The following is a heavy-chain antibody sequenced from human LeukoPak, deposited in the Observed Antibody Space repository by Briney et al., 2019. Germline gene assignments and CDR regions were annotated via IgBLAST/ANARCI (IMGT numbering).Heavy chain of an antibody. CDR3: AYRPPGDESFDI. V-gene: IGHV1-24*01. CDR2: SDPEDGET. J-gene: IGHJ3*02. CDR1: GHTLSGLA. Sequence: ASVKVSCKVSGHTLSGLAMRWVRQATGKGLEWMGGSDPEDGETIYAQKFKGRVTMTEDTATDTAYMELRSLRSEDTAVYYCAYRPPGDESFDIWGQGTLVTVSS. D-gene: IGHD3-16*01.